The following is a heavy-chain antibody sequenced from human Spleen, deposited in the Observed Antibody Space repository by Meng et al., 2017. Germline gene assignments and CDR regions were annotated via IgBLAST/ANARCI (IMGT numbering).Heavy chain of an antibody. D-gene: IGHD4-17*01. J-gene: IGHJ2*01. CDR1: GGSISIYY. CDR3: VRKYGDQHWYFDL. Sequence: SETLSLSCTVSGGSISIYYWSWIRQPPGKPLEWIGFAHYSGSTDYNPSLKGRVTISLDTSKDQLSLRLSSVTAADTAVYYCVRKYGDQHWYFDLWGLGTLVTVSS. V-gene: IGHV4-59*01. CDR2: AHYSGST.